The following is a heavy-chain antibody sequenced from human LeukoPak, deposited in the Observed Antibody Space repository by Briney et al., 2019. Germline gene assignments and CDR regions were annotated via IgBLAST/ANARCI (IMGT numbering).Heavy chain of an antibody. CDR3: ARGFIPTTQSSGWYS. Sequence: SVTVSCTASGGTFSGYAISWVRQAPGQGLEWMGGIIPIFGTANYAQKLQGRVTITADESTSTAYMELSSLRSEDTAVYYCARGFIPTTQSSGWYSWGQGTLVTVSS. CDR2: IIPIFGTA. V-gene: IGHV1-69*01. D-gene: IGHD6-19*01. CDR1: GGTFSGYA. J-gene: IGHJ4*02.